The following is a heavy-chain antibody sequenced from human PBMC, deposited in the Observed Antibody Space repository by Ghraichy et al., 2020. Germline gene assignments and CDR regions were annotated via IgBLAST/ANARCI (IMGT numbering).Heavy chain of an antibody. V-gene: IGHV4-30-4*07. CDR2: IYYSGST. Sequence: SLNISCAVSGGSISSGGYSWSWIRQPPGKGLEWIGYIYYSGSTYYNPSLKSRVTISVDTSKNQFSLKLSSVTAADTAVYYCARSPGGIGGAFDIWGQGTMVTVSS. CDR1: GGSISSGGYS. CDR3: ARSPGGIGGAFDI. J-gene: IGHJ3*02. D-gene: IGHD3-16*01.